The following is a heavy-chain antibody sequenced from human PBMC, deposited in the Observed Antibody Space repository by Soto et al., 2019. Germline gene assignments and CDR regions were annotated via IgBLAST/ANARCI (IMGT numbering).Heavy chain of an antibody. V-gene: IGHV3-23*01. CDR3: AKSESGWYFFGY. CDR2: ISVSGGGS. J-gene: IGHJ4*02. Sequence: VGSLRLSCAASGFTFSSYAMSWVRQAPGKGLEWVSGISVSGGGSYYADSVKGRFTISRDNSKNTLYLQMNSLRAEDTALYYCAKSESGWYFFGYWGQGTLVTVSS. CDR1: GFTFSSYA. D-gene: IGHD6-19*01.